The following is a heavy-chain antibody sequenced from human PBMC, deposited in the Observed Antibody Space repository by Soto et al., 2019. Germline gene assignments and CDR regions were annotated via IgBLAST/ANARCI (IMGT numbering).Heavy chain of an antibody. CDR3: ARRYDILTGYYNYYGAKYV. D-gene: IGHD3-9*01. CDR1: GLTLRNYW. CDR2: INSVGSSI. V-gene: IGHV3-74*01. Sequence: EVQLVESGGGLVQRGGSLRLPCAASGLTLRNYWWHWVRQATGKGLLWVSGINSVGSSISYAGSVKARFTISRDNANNSLYLQMNSLSGEDTAVYYCARRYDILTGYYNYYGAKYVWGRGTTVTVSS. J-gene: IGHJ6*02.